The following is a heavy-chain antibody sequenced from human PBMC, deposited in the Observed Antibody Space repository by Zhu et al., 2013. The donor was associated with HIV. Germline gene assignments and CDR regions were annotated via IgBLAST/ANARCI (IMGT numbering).Heavy chain of an antibody. CDR3: AKDPAYVGIGRPLDH. J-gene: IGHJ4*02. Sequence: QVQLVESGGGVVQPGRSLRLSCAASGFTFSSYAMHWVRQAPGRGLEWVAVISYDGSNKYYADSVKGRFTISRDNSKNTLYLQMNSLTAEDTAVYYCAKDPAYVGIGRPLDHWGQGTLVHRLL. CDR2: ISYDGSNK. D-gene: IGHD2-21*01. V-gene: IGHV3-30-3*01. CDR1: GFTFSSYA.